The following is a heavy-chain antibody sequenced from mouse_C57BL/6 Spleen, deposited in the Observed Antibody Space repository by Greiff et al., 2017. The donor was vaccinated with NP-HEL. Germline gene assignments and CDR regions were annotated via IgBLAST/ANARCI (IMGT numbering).Heavy chain of an antibody. CDR3: ASPLYYGSSPYYFDY. CDR1: GYTFTSYW. V-gene: IGHV1-64*01. CDR2: IHPNSGST. Sequence: QVQLQQPGAELVKPGASVKLSCKASGYTFTSYWMHWVKQRPGQGLEWIGMIHPNSGSTNYNEKFKSKATLTVDKSSSTAYMQLSSLTSEDSAVYYCASPLYYGSSPYYFDYWGQGTTLTVSS. J-gene: IGHJ2*01. D-gene: IGHD1-1*01.